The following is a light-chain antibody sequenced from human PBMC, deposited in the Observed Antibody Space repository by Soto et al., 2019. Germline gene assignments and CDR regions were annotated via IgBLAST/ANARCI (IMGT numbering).Light chain of an antibody. CDR3: QQYGNSPRYS. Sequence: EIVLTQSPGTLSLSLGERATLSCRASQSVSSKYFAWYQQKPGQAPRLLIYATSSRATGIPDRISGSGSGTDFTLTISRLEPEDFAVYYCQQYGNSPRYSFGQGTKLEI. CDR1: QSVSSKY. V-gene: IGKV3-20*01. J-gene: IGKJ2*03. CDR2: ATS.